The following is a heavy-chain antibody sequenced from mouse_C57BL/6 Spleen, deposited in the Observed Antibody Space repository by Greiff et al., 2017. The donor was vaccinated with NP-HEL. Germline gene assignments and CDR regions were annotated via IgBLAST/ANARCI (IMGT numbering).Heavy chain of an antibody. J-gene: IGHJ4*01. Sequence: VQLVESGPELVKPGASVKISCKASGYAFSSSWMNWVKQRPGKGLEWIGRIYPGDGDTNYNGKFKGKATLTADKSSSTAYMQLSSLTSEDSAVYFCASTAQATFDYAMDYWGQGTSVTVSS. V-gene: IGHV1-82*01. CDR2: IYPGDGDT. D-gene: IGHD3-2*02. CDR1: GYAFSSSW. CDR3: ASTAQATFDYAMDY.